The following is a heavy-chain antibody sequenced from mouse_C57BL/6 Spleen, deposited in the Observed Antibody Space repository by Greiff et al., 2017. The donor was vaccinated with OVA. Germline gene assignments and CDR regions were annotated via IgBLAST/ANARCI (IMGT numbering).Heavy chain of an antibody. CDR2: INPINGGT. CDR3: ARKPYDYDAMDY. CDR1: GYTFTDYY. V-gene: IGHV1-26*01. J-gene: IGHJ4*01. D-gene: IGHD6-5*01. Sequence: VQLQQSGPELVKPGASVKISCKASGYTFTDYYMNWVKQSHGKSLEWIGDINPINGGTSYNQKFKGKATLTVDKSSSTAYMELRSLTSEDSAVYYCARKPYDYDAMDYWGQGTSVTVSS.